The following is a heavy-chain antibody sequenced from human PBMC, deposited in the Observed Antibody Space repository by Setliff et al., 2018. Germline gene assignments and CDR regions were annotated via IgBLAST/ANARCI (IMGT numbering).Heavy chain of an antibody. V-gene: IGHV4-61*01. CDR2: IYYSGST. CDR3: ARGETSSGWYIYYYYYMDV. D-gene: IGHD6-19*01. J-gene: IGHJ6*03. CDR1: GGSVSSGSYY. Sequence: SETLSLTCTVPGGSVSSGSYYWSWIRQPPGKGLEWIGYIYYSGSTNYNPSLKSRVTISVDMSKNQFSLKLSSVTAADTAVYYCARGETSSGWYIYYYYYMDVWGKGTTVTVSS.